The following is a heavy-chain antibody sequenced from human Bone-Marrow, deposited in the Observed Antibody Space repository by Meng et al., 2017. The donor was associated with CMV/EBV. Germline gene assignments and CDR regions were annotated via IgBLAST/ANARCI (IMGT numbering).Heavy chain of an antibody. CDR2: INPSGGST. CDR1: GYTFTSYY. J-gene: IGHJ4*02. D-gene: IGHD3-22*01. V-gene: IGHV1-46*01. Sequence: ASVKVSCKASGYTFTSYYMHWVRQAPGQGLEWMGIINPSGGSTGYAQKFQGRVTMTRDTSTSTVYMELSSLRSEDTAVYYCARGARSDYYDSSGYYEDYWGQGTLVTVSS. CDR3: ARGARSDYYDSSGYYEDY.